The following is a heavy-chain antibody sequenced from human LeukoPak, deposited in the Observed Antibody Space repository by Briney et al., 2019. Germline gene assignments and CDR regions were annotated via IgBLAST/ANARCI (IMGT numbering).Heavy chain of an antibody. CDR3: AKGRIAPDD. J-gene: IGHJ4*02. D-gene: IGHD2-15*01. CDR1: GFTFSDYG. V-gene: IGHV3-23*01. CDR2: ISGSGGST. Sequence: GGSLRLACAASGFTFSDYGMSWVRQAPGKGLEWVSGISGSGGSTYYADSVKGRFSISRDNSRNTLYLQVNSLRAEDTAVYYCAKGRIAPDDWGQGTLVTVSS.